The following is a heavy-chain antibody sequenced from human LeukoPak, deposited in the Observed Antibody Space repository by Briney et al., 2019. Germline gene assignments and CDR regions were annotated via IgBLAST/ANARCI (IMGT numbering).Heavy chain of an antibody. J-gene: IGHJ5*02. CDR3: ARHGVLADYYYDSSGYPQFDP. D-gene: IGHD3-22*01. Sequence: PSETLSLTCTVSGGSISSSSYYWGWIRQPPGKGLEWIGSIYCSGSTYYNPSLMSRVTISVDTSKNQFFLKLSSVTAADTAVYYCARHGVLADYYYDSSGYPQFDPWGQGTLVTVSS. CDR1: GGSISSSSYY. CDR2: IYCSGST. V-gene: IGHV4-39*01.